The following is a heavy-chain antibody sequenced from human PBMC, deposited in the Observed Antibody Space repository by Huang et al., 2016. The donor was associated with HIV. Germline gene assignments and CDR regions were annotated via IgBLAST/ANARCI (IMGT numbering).Heavy chain of an antibody. D-gene: IGHD3-10*01. Sequence: EVQLVQSGAEVKKPGESLKISCKGSGYRFRSNWIGWVRQMPGKGVEWMGIIYPGDSDTRYSPAFQGQVTTSADKSINTAYLQWSSLKASDTAMYYCARLIGSTSFYYGLDVWGQGTTVTVSS. CDR1: GYRFRSNW. CDR3: ARLIGSTSFYYGLDV. J-gene: IGHJ6*02. V-gene: IGHV5-51*01. CDR2: IYPGDSDT.